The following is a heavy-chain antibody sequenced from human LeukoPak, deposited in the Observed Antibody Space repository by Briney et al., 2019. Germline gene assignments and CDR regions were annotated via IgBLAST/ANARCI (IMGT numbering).Heavy chain of an antibody. J-gene: IGHJ6*04. Sequence: PGRSVRLSCADSGFTFSSYAMHWVRQAPGKGLEWVAVISYDGSNKYYADSVKGRFTISRDNSKNTLYLQMNSLRAEDTAVYYCARAKGYSIYYYGMDVWGKGTTVTVSS. D-gene: IGHD1-26*01. CDR1: GFTFSSYA. CDR2: ISYDGSNK. CDR3: ARAKGYSIYYYGMDV. V-gene: IGHV3-30*04.